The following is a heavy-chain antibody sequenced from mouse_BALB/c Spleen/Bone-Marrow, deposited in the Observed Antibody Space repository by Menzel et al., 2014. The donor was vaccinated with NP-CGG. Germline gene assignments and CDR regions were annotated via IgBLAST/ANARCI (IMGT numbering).Heavy chain of an antibody. V-gene: IGHV1S81*02. CDR2: INPSNGRT. CDR1: GYTFTTYW. D-gene: IGHD2-1*01. CDR3: VSDYGNVACFACFFV. Sequence: VQLHQSGAELVKPGASVKLSCRASGYTFTTYWMHWVKQRPGQGLEWIGEINPSNGRTNYTEKFKSKATLAVDKSSSKAYSQLSMLTLEDSAVYECVSDYGNVACFACFFVWGQGTLVTVSA. J-gene: IGHJ3*01.